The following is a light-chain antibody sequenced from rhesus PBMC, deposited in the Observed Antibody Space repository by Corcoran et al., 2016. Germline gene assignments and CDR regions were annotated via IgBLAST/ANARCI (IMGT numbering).Light chain of an antibody. V-gene: IGKV1S15*01. Sequence: DIQMTQSPSSLSASVGDTVTITCRASQGISNHLAWYQQKPGKVPKLRIYYASTLQSGVPSRFSGSVSGTNFHLTISSLQPEDFATYYFQHGYGTPLTFGGGTKVEIK. CDR2: YAS. CDR1: QGISNH. J-gene: IGKJ4*01. CDR3: QHGYGTPLT.